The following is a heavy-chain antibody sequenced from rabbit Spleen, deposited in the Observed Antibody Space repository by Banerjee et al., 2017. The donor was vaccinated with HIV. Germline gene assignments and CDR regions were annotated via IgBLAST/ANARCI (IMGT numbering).Heavy chain of an antibody. CDR2: IYTGSYGST. CDR3: ARHDGSYDYIDGYFNL. V-gene: IGHV1S40*01. J-gene: IGHJ4*01. CDR1: GFSFNSNYW. Sequence: QSLEESGGDLVKPGASLTLTCTASGFSFNSNYWICWVRQAPGKGLEWIGCIYTGSYGSTWYASWAKGRFTTSQPSPTTVTLQLSSLTDADTAAYFCARHDGSYDYIDGYFNLWGQGTLVTVS. D-gene: IGHD6-1*01.